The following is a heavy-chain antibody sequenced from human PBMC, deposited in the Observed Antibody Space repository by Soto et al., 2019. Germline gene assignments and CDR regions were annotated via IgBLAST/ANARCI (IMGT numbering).Heavy chain of an antibody. V-gene: IGHV3-53*01. J-gene: IGHJ6*02. CDR1: GFTVRSNY. Sequence: EVQLVESGGGLIQPGGSLRLSCAASGFTVRSNYMRWVRQAPGKGLEWVSVIYSGDTTYYADSVKGRFTISRDHSKNTLYLQMNSLRAEDTAVYYCARDLRTLYGMDVWGQGTTVTVSS. CDR2: IYSGDTT. CDR3: ARDLRTLYGMDV.